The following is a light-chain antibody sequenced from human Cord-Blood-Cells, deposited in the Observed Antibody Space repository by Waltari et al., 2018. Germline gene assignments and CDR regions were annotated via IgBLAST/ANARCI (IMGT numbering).Light chain of an antibody. V-gene: IGLV2-8*01. CDR3: SSYAGSNNLV. CDR1: RSDGGGYNY. J-gene: IGLJ2*01. Sequence: QSAVTQPPSASGSPGQAVTIYCTGTRSDGGGYNYVSWYQQHPVKTPKLMIYEVSKRPSGVPDRFSGSKSGNTASLTVSGLQAEDEADYYCSSYAGSNNLVFGGGTKLTVL. CDR2: EVS.